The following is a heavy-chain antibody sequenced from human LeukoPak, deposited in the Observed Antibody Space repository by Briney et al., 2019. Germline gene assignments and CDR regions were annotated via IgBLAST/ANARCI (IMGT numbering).Heavy chain of an antibody. V-gene: IGHV4-34*01. J-gene: IGHJ4*02. CDR3: ASVLFRLGYCSSTSCPSYFDY. D-gene: IGHD2-2*01. CDR1: GGSFSGYY. CDR2: INHSGST. Sequence: PSETLSLTCAVYGGSFSGYYWSWIRQPPGKGLELIGEINHSGSTNYNPSLKSRVTISVDTSNNQFSPKLSSVTAADTAVYYCASVLFRLGYCSSTSCPSYFDYWGQGTLVTVSS.